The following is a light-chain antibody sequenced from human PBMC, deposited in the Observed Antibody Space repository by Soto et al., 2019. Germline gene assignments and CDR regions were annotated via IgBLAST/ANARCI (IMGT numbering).Light chain of an antibody. CDR1: SSDVGGYNY. V-gene: IGLV2-11*02. CDR2: DVT. CDR3: CSYAGSYTWV. Sequence: QSALTQPRSVSGSPGQSVTISCTGTSSDVGGYNYVSWYEQHPVKAPKLMIYDVTKRPSGVPDRFSGSKSGNTASLTISGLQAEDEAEYYCCSYAGSYTWVFGTGTKRTVL. J-gene: IGLJ1*01.